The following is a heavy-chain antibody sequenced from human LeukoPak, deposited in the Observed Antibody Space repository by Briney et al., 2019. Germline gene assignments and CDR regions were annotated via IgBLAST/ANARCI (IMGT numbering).Heavy chain of an antibody. Sequence: PGGSLRLSCAASGFTFSDYYMSWIRQAPGKGLEWVSYITSSGSTIYYADSVKGRFTISRDNAKNSLYLQMNSLRAEDTAVYYCAKDISEDWNVEGGAWGQGTLVTVSS. D-gene: IGHD1-1*01. CDR1: GFTFSDYY. J-gene: IGHJ5*02. CDR3: AKDISEDWNVEGGA. V-gene: IGHV3-11*01. CDR2: ITSSGSTI.